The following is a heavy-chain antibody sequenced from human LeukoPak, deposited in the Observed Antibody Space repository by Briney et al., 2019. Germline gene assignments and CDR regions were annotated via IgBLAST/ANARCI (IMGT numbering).Heavy chain of an antibody. CDR3: ARAQEYSSLGVDY. V-gene: IGHV4-59*01. CDR2: IYYSGST. Sequence: SETLSLTCTVSGGSISSYYWGWIRQPPGKGLEWIGYIYYSGSTNYNPSLKSRVTISVDTSKNQFSLKLSSVTAADTAVYYCARAQEYSSLGVDYWGQGTLVTVSS. D-gene: IGHD6-6*01. CDR1: GGSISSYY. J-gene: IGHJ4*02.